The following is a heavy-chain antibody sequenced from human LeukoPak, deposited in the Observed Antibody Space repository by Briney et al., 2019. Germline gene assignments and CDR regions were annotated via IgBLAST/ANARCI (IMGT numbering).Heavy chain of an antibody. Sequence: GGSLRLSCAASGFTFSNYWMSWVRQAPGKGLEWVANIKEDGSEKYYVDSVKGLFTISRDNAKNSLYLQMNSLRAEDTAVYYCVRVAGGSYRYNDAFDIWGQGTMVTVSS. J-gene: IGHJ3*02. CDR3: VRVAGGSYRYNDAFDI. CDR1: GFTFSNYW. CDR2: IKEDGSEK. V-gene: IGHV3-7*01. D-gene: IGHD3-16*02.